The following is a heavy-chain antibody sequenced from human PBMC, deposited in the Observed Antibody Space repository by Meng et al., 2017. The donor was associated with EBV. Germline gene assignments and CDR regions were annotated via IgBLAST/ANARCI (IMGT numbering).Heavy chain of an antibody. J-gene: IGHJ5*02. CDR1: GYTFTSYG. V-gene: IGHV1-18*01. CDR2: ISAYNGNT. CDR3: ARETSGYDFNWFDP. D-gene: IGHD5-12*01. Sequence: QVQVGQSGAEVKKPGSSVKVSCKASGYTFTSYGISWVRQAPGQGLEWMGWISAYNGNTNYAQKLQGRVTMTTDTSTSTACMELRSLRSDDTAVYYCARETSGYDFNWFDPWGQGTLVTVSS.